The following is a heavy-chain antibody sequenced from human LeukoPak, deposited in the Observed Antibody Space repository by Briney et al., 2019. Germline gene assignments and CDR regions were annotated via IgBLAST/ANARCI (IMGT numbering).Heavy chain of an antibody. V-gene: IGHV1-69*05. D-gene: IGHD3-10*01. CDR1: GGTFSSYA. CDR3: ARTEWFGELSH. Sequence: SVKVSCKASGGTFSSYAISWVRQAPGQGLEWMGGIIPIFGTANYAQKLQGRVTITTDESTSTAYIELSSLRSEDPSVYYCARTEWFGELSHWGQGTLVTVSS. CDR2: IIPIFGTA. J-gene: IGHJ4*02.